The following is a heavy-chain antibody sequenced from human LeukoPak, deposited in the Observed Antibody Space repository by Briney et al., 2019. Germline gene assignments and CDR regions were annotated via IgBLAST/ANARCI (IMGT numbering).Heavy chain of an antibody. CDR3: ARENDDYWVFDY. D-gene: IGHD5-12*01. J-gene: IGHJ4*02. CDR2: IWYDGSNK. Sequence: GGSVRLSCAASGFTFSSYGMHWVRPAPGKGLEWVAVIWYDGSNKYYADSVQGRFTISRDNSKKTLYLQMNSLRADDTAVYYCARENDDYWVFDYRGQGTLVTVSS. CDR1: GFTFSSYG. V-gene: IGHV3-33*01.